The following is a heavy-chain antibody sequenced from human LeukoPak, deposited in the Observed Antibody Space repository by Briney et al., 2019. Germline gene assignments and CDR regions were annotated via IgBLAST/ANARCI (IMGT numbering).Heavy chain of an antibody. Sequence: GGSLRLSCAASGFTFSSYAMSWVRQAPGKGLEWVSAISGSGGSTYYADSVKGRFTISRDNSKNTLYLQMNSLRAEDTAVYYCAKDREGITIFGVVIKAFDYWGQGTLVTVSS. CDR3: AKDREGITIFGVVIKAFDY. CDR2: ISGSGGST. J-gene: IGHJ4*02. CDR1: GFTFSSYA. V-gene: IGHV3-23*01. D-gene: IGHD3-3*01.